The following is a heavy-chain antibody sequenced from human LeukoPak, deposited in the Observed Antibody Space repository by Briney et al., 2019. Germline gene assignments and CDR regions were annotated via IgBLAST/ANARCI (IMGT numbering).Heavy chain of an antibody. J-gene: IGHJ4*02. CDR3: AGDSAAAGFSFAY. CDR2: IIPISGTA. D-gene: IGHD6-13*01. Sequence: ASVKVSCKASGGTFSSYAFTWVRQAPGQGLEWMGGIIPISGTANYAQKFQGRVTITADESASTAYMELSSLRSEDTAVYYSAGDSAAAGFSFAYWGQGTLVTVSS. V-gene: IGHV1-69*13. CDR1: GGTFSSYA.